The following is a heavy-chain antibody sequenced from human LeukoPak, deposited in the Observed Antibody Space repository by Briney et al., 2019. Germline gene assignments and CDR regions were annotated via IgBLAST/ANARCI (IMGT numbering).Heavy chain of an antibody. CDR3: ATHHGYSGYGYGH. J-gene: IGHJ4*02. Sequence: GGPLRLSCAASGFTFSDYYMSWIRQAPGKGLEWVSYISGSSSNTNYADSVKGRFTISRDNAKNSLYLQMNSLRAEDTAVYYCATHHGYSGYGYGHWGQGTLVTVSS. CDR2: ISGSSSNT. D-gene: IGHD5-12*01. V-gene: IGHV3-11*06. CDR1: GFTFSDYY.